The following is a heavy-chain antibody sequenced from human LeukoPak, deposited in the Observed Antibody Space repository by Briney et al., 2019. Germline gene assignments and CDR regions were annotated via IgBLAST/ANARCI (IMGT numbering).Heavy chain of an antibody. Sequence: GRSLRLSCAASGFTFDDYAMRWVRQAPGKGLEWVSGISWNSGSIGYADSVKGRFTISRDNAKNSLYLQMNSLRAEDMALYYCAKDMYYYDSSGLEHWGQGTLVTVSS. J-gene: IGHJ5*02. CDR2: ISWNSGSI. V-gene: IGHV3-9*03. CDR1: GFTFDDYA. CDR3: AKDMYYYDSSGLEH. D-gene: IGHD3-22*01.